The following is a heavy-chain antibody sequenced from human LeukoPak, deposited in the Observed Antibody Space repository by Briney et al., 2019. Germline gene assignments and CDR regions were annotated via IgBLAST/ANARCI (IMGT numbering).Heavy chain of an antibody. J-gene: IGHJ5*02. CDR3: ARDRGSSSWYGYWFDP. Sequence: ASVKVSCKASGYTFTSYGISWVRQAPGQGLEWMGWISAYNGNTNYAQKLQGRVTMTTDTSTSTAYMELRSLRSDDTAVYYCARDRGSSSWYGYWFDPWGQGTLVTVSS. CDR2: ISAYNGNT. D-gene: IGHD6-13*01. CDR1: GYTFTSYG. V-gene: IGHV1-18*01.